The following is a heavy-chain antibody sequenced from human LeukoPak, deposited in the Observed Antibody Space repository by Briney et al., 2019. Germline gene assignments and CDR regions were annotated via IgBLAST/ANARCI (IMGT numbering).Heavy chain of an antibody. CDR1: GGSFSGYY. CDR2: INHSGST. J-gene: IGHJ4*02. D-gene: IGHD6-19*01. CDR3: ARGRIAVAGSYFDY. V-gene: IGHV4-34*01. Sequence: PSETLSLTCAVYGGSFSGYYCSWIRQPPGKGLEWIGEINHSGSTNYNPSLKSRVTISVDTSKNQFSLKLSSVTAADTAVYYCARGRIAVAGSYFDYWGQGTMVTVSS.